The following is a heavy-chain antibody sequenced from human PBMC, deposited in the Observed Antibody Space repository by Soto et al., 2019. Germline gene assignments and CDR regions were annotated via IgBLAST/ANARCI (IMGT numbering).Heavy chain of an antibody. CDR3: ARDGVKAAGTHWFDP. CDR2: ISAYNGNT. V-gene: IGHV1-18*04. Sequence: QVQLVQSGAEVKKPGASVKVSCKASGYTFTSYGISWVRQAPGQGLEWMGWISAYNGNTKYAQKLQGRVIMTTEASTSTAYMGLRSMRSDDKAVYYCARDGVKAAGTHWFDPLGQGTLVTVSS. J-gene: IGHJ5*02. D-gene: IGHD6-13*01. CDR1: GYTFTSYG.